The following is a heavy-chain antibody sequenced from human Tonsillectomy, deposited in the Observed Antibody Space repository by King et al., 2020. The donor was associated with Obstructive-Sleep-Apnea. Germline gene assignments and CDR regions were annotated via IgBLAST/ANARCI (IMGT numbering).Heavy chain of an antibody. CDR1: GFIFSDYY. CDR3: ARENRGDRLLVQGY. D-gene: IGHD1/OR15-1a*01. Sequence: VQLVESGGGLVKPGGSLRLSCAASGFIFSDYYMSWIRQAPGKGLEWISYISSSGSTIYHADSVKGRLTISRDNAKKSLYLQMSSLRAEDTAVYYCARENRGDRLLVQGYWGQGTLVTVSS. CDR2: ISSSGSTI. V-gene: IGHV3-11*01. J-gene: IGHJ4*02.